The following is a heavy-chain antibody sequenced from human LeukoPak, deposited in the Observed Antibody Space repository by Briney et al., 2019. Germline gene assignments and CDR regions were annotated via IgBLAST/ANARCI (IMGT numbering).Heavy chain of an antibody. CDR3: ARGGSLGY. V-gene: IGHV3-7*05. CDR1: GFTFSDFW. J-gene: IGHJ4*02. Sequence: GGSLRLSCAASGFTFSDFWMSWVRQAPGKGLEWVANIKQDGSEKYYVDSVKGRFTISRDNAKNSLYLQINSLRGDDTAVYYCARGGSLGYWGQGTLV. D-gene: IGHD3-16*01. CDR2: IKQDGSEK.